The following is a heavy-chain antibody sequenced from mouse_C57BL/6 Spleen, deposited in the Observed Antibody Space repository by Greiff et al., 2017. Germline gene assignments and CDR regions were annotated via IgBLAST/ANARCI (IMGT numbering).Heavy chain of an antibody. CDR3: ARRDSNYEAWFAY. V-gene: IGHV5-6*01. CDR1: GFTFSSYG. D-gene: IGHD2-5*01. CDR2: ISSGGSYT. J-gene: IGHJ3*01. Sequence: EVQLVESGGDLVKSGGSLKLSCAASGFTFSSYGMSWVRQTPDKRLEWVATISSGGSYTYYPDSVKGRFTISRDNAKNTLYLQMSSLKSEDTAMYYCARRDSNYEAWFAYWGQGTLVTVSA.